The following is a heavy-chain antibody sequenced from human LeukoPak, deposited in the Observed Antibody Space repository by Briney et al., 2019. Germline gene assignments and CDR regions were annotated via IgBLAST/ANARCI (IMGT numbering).Heavy chain of an antibody. CDR2: ISGSGGST. Sequence: TGGSLRLSCATSGFTFDDYGMSWVRQAPGKGLEWVSGISGSGGSTYYADSVKGRFTISRDNSKNTLYLQMNSLRAEDTAVYYCAKEGQWLYYYYYMDVWGKGTTVTVSS. CDR3: AKEGQWLYYYYYMDV. D-gene: IGHD6-19*01. CDR1: GFTFDDYG. V-gene: IGHV3-23*01. J-gene: IGHJ6*03.